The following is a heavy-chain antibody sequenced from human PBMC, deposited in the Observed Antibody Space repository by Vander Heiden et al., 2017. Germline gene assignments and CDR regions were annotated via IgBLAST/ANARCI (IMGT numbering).Heavy chain of an antibody. Sequence: QVQLQESGPGLVQPSPPLSLPCTVSGGSISCGGYYWSWIRQHPGKGLEWIGYIYYSGSTYYNPALKSRVTISVDTSKNQFSLKLSSVTAADTAVYYCARGYDFWSGYNASDIWGQGTMVTVSS. V-gene: IGHV4-31*03. D-gene: IGHD3-3*01. CDR3: ARGYDFWSGYNASDI. CDR1: GGSISCGGYY. CDR2: IYYSGST. J-gene: IGHJ3*02.